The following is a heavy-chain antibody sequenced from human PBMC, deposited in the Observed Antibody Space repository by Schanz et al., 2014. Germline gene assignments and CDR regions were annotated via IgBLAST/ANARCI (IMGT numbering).Heavy chain of an antibody. CDR2: INPLSGAT. V-gene: IGHV1-2*02. CDR3: ARRGPNCSNNACYHGWFDP. CDR1: GYTFTGYY. Sequence: QVQLVQSGPAVKKPGASVKVSCKASGYTFTGYYIHWVRQAPGQGFEWMGWINPLSGATDYAPTFQGRVSMTRDTSISTAYMEVTRLVSSDTAVYYCARRGPNCSNNACYHGWFDPWGQGTLVTVSS. J-gene: IGHJ5*02. D-gene: IGHD4-4*01.